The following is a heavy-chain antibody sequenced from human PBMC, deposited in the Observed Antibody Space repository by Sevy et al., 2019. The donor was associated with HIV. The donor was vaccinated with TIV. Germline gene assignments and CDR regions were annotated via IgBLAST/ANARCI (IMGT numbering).Heavy chain of an antibody. CDR1: GYTFTGYY. D-gene: IGHD7-27*01. Sequence: ASVKVSCKASGYTFTGYYMHWVRQAPGQGLEWMGWINPNSGGTNYAQKFQGRVTMTRDTSISTAYMVLSRLRSDDTAVYYCASGPTHWGFSTYYFDYWGQGTLVTVSS. V-gene: IGHV1-2*02. J-gene: IGHJ4*02. CDR3: ASGPTHWGFSTYYFDY. CDR2: INPNSGGT.